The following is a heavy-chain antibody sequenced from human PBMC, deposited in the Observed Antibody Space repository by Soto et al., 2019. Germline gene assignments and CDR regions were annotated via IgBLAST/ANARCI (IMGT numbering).Heavy chain of an antibody. Sequence: LSLTCTVSGGSISSSSYYWGWIRQAPGKGLEWVSYISSSSTTLYYADSVKGRFTISRDNAKNSLYLQMNSLRAEDTAVYYCAREKTAMVTVDYWGQGTLVTVSS. CDR2: ISSSSTTL. D-gene: IGHD5-18*01. CDR1: GGSISSSSYY. J-gene: IGHJ4*02. V-gene: IGHV3-11*01. CDR3: AREKTAMVTVDY.